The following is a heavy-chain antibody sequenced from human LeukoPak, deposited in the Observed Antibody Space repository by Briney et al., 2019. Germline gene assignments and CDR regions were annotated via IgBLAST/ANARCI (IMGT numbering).Heavy chain of an antibody. V-gene: IGHV1-69*05. J-gene: IGHJ4*02. Sequence: SVKVSCKASGGTFSSYAISWVRQAPGQGLEWMGGIIPIFGTANYAQKFQGRVTITTDESTSTAYMELSSLRAEDTAVYYCARSREMATVFDYWGQGTLVTVSS. CDR2: IIPIFGTA. CDR1: GGTFSSYA. CDR3: ARSREMATVFDY. D-gene: IGHD5-24*01.